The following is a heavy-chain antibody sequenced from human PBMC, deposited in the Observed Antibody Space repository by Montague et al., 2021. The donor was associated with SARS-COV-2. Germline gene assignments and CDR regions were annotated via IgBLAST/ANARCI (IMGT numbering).Heavy chain of an antibody. J-gene: IGHJ4*02. Sequence: SESQSLVCTVSGGSISSSSYYWGWIRQPPGKGLEWIGSIYYSGSTYYNPSLKSRVTISVDTSKKQISLKLSSVTAADTAVYYCARLQTRYNSGWYEAYWGQGTLVTVSS. CDR3: ARLQTRYNSGWYEAY. D-gene: IGHD6-19*01. CDR1: GGSISSSSYY. CDR2: IYYSGST. V-gene: IGHV4-39*01.